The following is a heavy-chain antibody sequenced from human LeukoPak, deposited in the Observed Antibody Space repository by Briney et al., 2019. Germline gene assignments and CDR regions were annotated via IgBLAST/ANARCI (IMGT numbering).Heavy chain of an antibody. CDR3: AREWGY. CDR1: GFTFSSYG. J-gene: IGHJ4*02. Sequence: GGSLRLSCAASGFTFSSYGMHWVRQAPGKGLEWVANIKQDGSEKNYVDSVKGRFTISRDNAKNSLYLQMNSLRAEDTAVYYCAREWGYWGQGTLVTVSS. D-gene: IGHD1-26*01. CDR2: IKQDGSEK. V-gene: IGHV3-7*05.